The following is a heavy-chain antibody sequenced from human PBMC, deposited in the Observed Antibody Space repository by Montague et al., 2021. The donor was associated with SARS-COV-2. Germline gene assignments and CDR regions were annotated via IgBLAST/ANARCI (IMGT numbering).Heavy chain of an antibody. J-gene: IGHJ4*02. V-gene: IGHV2-70*13. CDR1: GFSVNSSGMA. CDR3: AQIPDGYWYAKFGY. CDR2: IDWTDDK. D-gene: IGHD2-2*03. Sequence: PALVKPTQTLTLTCTSSGFSVNSSGMAVTWIRQPPGKALEWLALIDWTDDKFYSSSLKTRLTISKDTSKNQVVLTMTNMDPVDTGTYYCAQIPDGYWYAKFGYWGQGIPVTVSS.